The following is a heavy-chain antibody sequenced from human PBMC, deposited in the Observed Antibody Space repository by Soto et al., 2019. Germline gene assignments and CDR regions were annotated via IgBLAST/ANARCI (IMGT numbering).Heavy chain of an antibody. CDR2: IYYSGST. J-gene: IGHJ5*02. Sequence: SETLSLTCTVSGGSISSGGYYWSWIRQHPGKGLEWIGYIYYSGSTYYNQSLKSRVTISVDTSKNQFSLKLSSVTAADTAVFYCAISCRSGGGSCYSLGWFDPWGQGTLVTVSS. V-gene: IGHV4-31*03. D-gene: IGHD2-15*01. CDR1: GGSISSGGYY. CDR3: AISCRSGGGSCYSLGWFDP.